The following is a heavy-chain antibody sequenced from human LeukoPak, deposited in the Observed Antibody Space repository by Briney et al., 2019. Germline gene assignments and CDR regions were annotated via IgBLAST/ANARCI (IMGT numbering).Heavy chain of an antibody. CDR3: ARVRIAAAGLAFDY. Sequence: SGTLSLTCAVSGGSISSSSYYWGWIRQPPGKGLEWIGSIYYSGSTYYNPSLKSRVAISVDTSKNQFSLKLSSVTAADTAVYYCARVRIAAAGLAFDYWGQGTLVTVSS. J-gene: IGHJ4*02. CDR2: IYYSGST. D-gene: IGHD6-13*01. V-gene: IGHV4-39*07. CDR1: GGSISSSSYY.